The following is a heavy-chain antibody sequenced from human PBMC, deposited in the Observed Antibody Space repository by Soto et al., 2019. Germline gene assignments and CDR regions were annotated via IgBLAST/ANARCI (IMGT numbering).Heavy chain of an antibody. D-gene: IGHD5-18*01. Sequence: KPGGSLRLSCAASGFTFSSYSMNWVRQAPGKGLEWVSSISSSSSYIYYADSVKGRFTVSRDIAKNSLFLQMNSLRDEDTAVYYCARCRYSYGYDFDSWGQGTLVTVSS. CDR3: ARCRYSYGYDFDS. CDR2: ISSSSSYI. V-gene: IGHV3-21*01. CDR1: GFTFSSYS. J-gene: IGHJ4*02.